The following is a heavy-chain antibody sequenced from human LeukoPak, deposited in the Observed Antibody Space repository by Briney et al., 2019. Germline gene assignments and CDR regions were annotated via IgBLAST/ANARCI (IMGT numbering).Heavy chain of an antibody. CDR3: ASRIVGANSHYYYMDV. Sequence: ASVKVSCKASGYTFTSYDINWVRQATGQGLEWMGWMNPNSGNTGYAQKFQGRVTITADESTSTAYMELSSLRSEDTAVYYCASRIVGANSHYYYMDVWGKGTTVTVSS. CDR2: MNPNSGNT. V-gene: IGHV1-8*03. J-gene: IGHJ6*03. D-gene: IGHD1-26*01. CDR1: GYTFTSYD.